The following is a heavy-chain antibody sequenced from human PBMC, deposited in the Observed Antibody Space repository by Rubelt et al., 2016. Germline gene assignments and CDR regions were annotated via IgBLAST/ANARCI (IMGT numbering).Heavy chain of an antibody. CDR3: ATPPGVGKY. J-gene: IGHJ4*02. CDR1: GGCFSSYA. V-gene: IGHV1-69*01. CDR2: IMPISGTA. D-gene: IGHD2-8*01. Sequence: QVQLVQSGAEVKKPVSSVKVSCKASGGCFSSYAISWVRQAPGHGLEWMGGIMPISGTANYAQKFQGRVTITADESTSTAYMELSSLRSEDTAVYYCATPPGVGKYWGQGTLVTVSS.